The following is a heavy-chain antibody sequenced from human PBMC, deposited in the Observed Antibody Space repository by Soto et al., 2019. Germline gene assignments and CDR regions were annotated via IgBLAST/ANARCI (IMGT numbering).Heavy chain of an antibody. CDR3: ARSIAGSHFDY. Sequence: SVKVSCKASGGTFSSYALSWVRQAPGQGLEFMGGIIPIFGTANYAQKFQGRVTITADESTSTAYMELSSLRSEDTAVYYCARSIAGSHFDYWGQGTLVTVSS. V-gene: IGHV1-69*13. CDR2: IIPIFGTA. D-gene: IGHD3-10*01. CDR1: GGTFSSYA. J-gene: IGHJ4*02.